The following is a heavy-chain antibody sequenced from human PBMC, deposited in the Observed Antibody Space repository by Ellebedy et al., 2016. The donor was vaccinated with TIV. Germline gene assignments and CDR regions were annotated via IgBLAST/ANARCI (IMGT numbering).Heavy chain of an antibody. CDR3: ARVGKACSGGSCYWFDP. Sequence: AASVKVFCKASGYTFTSYGISWVRQAPGQGLEWMGWISAYNGNTNYAQKLQGRVTMTTDTSTSTAYMELRSLRSDDTAVYYCARVGKACSGGSCYWFDPWGQGTLVTVSS. CDR1: GYTFTSYG. J-gene: IGHJ5*02. D-gene: IGHD2-15*01. CDR2: ISAYNGNT. V-gene: IGHV1-18*01.